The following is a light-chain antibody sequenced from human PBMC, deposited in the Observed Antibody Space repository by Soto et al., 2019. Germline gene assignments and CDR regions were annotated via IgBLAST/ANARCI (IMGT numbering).Light chain of an antibody. CDR3: CLYAGSSPLYV. Sequence: QSVLTRPASVSGSPGQSITISCTASSSHIGSSNLVSWYQHHSGKAPKLIIYEGNKRPSGVSNRFSGSKSGKTASLTISGLQAEDEGTYYCCLYAGSSPLYVFGIWTQVTVL. J-gene: IGLJ1*01. CDR2: EGN. CDR1: SSHIGSSNL. V-gene: IGLV2-23*01.